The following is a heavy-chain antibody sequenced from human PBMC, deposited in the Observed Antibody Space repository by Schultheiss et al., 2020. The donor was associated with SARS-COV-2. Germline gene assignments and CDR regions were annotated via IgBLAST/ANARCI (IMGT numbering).Heavy chain of an antibody. CDR1: GFTVSSNY. CDR3: ARDRGGSYYRYFQH. J-gene: IGHJ1*01. V-gene: IGHV3-53*01. Sequence: GGSLRLSCAASGFTVSSNYMSWVRQAPGKGLEWVSVIYSGGSTYYADSVKGRFTISRDNAKNSLYLQMNSLRAEDTAVYYCARDRGGSYYRYFQHWGQGTLVTVSS. D-gene: IGHD1-26*01. CDR2: IYSGGST.